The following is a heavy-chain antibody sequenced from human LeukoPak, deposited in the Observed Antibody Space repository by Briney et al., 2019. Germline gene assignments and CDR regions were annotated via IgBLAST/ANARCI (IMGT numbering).Heavy chain of an antibody. Sequence: GGSLRLSCAASGFTFSNYAMNWVRQAPGKGLEWVSGLSGSGGSTYYADSVKGRFTISRDNSRNTLYLQMNSLRAEDTAIYYCAKEMRFSSTYDAFDIWGQGTKVTVSS. J-gene: IGHJ3*02. D-gene: IGHD6-13*01. CDR2: LSGSGGST. CDR3: AKEMRFSSTYDAFDI. V-gene: IGHV3-23*01. CDR1: GFTFSNYA.